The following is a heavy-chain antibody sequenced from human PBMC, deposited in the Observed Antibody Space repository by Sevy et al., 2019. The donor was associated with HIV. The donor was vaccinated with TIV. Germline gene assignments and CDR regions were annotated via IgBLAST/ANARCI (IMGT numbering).Heavy chain of an antibody. J-gene: IGHJ4*02. CDR3: AMNYYDSSGSSFFFDY. D-gene: IGHD3-22*01. CDR2: IWYDGSNK. CDR1: GFTFSSYG. Sequence: GGSLRLSCAASGFTFSSYGMHWVRQAPGKGLEWVAVIWYDGSNKYYANSVKGRFSITRENSKNTLYVQMNSLRDEDTAVYYCAMNYYDSSGSSFFFDYWGQGTLVTVSS. V-gene: IGHV3-33*01.